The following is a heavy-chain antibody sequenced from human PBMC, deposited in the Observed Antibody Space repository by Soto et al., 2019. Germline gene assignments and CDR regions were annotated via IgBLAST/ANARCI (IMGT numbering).Heavy chain of an antibody. CDR2: IYPGDSDT. CDR1: GYSFTSYW. D-gene: IGHD6-6*01. Sequence: GESLKISCKGSGYSFTSYWIGWVRQMPGKGLEWMGIIYPGDSDTRYSPSFQGQVTISADKSISTAYLQWGSLKASDTAMYYCARLMGLAARALDVWGQGTTVTVSS. CDR3: ARLMGLAARALDV. V-gene: IGHV5-51*01. J-gene: IGHJ6*02.